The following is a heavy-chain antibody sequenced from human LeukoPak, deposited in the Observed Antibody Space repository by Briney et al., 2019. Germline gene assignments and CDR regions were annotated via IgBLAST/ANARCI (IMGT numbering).Heavy chain of an antibody. D-gene: IGHD2-8*01. CDR2: MNPNSGNT. CDR1: GYTFTSYD. CDR3: GRGRGNGRPENYFDY. Sequence: RASVTVSCKASGYTFTSYDINWVRQATGQGLEWMGWMNPNSGNTGYVQKFQGRVSMTRNTSISTAYMELSSLRSEDTAVYYCGRGRGNGRPENYFDYWGQGTLVTVSS. J-gene: IGHJ4*02. V-gene: IGHV1-8*01.